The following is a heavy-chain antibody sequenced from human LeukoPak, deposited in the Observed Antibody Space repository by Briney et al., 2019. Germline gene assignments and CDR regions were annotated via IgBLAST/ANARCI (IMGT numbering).Heavy chain of an antibody. J-gene: IGHJ4*02. CDR2: ISYDGSNK. CDR1: GFTFSSYA. V-gene: IGHV3-30*04. D-gene: IGHD5-24*01. Sequence: KAGGSLRLSCAASGFTFSSYAMHWVRQAPGKGLEWVAVISYDGSNKYYADSVKGRFTISRDNSKNTLYLQMNSLRAEDTAVYYCARGRRGRDPIDYWGQGTLVTVSS. CDR3: ARGRRGRDPIDY.